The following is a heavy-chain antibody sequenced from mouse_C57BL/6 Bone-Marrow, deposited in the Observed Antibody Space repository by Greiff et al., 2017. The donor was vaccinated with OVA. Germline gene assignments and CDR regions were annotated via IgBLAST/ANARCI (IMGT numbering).Heavy chain of an antibody. V-gene: IGHV10-1*01. CDR3: VRQGITTAGYWYFDV. CDR2: IRSKSNNYAT. D-gene: IGHD1-1*01. Sequence: EVKLMESGGGLVQPKGSLKLSCAASGFSFNTYAMNWVRQAPGKGLEWVARIRSKSNNYATYYADSVKDRFTISRDDSESMLYLQMNNLKTEDTAMYYCVRQGITTAGYWYFDVWGTGTTVTVSS. CDR1: GFSFNTYA. J-gene: IGHJ1*03.